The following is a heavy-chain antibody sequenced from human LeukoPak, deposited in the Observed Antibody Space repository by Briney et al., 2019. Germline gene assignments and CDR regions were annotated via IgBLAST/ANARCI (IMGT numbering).Heavy chain of an antibody. J-gene: IGHJ3*02. D-gene: IGHD5-24*01. V-gene: IGHV3-30-3*01. CDR2: ISYDGSNK. Sequence: GGSLRLSCAASGFTFSSYAMHWVRQAPGKGLEWVAVISYDGSNKYYADSVKGRFTISRDNSKSTLYLQMNSLRAEDTAVYYCARGDDNGRAFDIWGQGTMVTVSS. CDR3: ARGDDNGRAFDI. CDR1: GFTFSSYA.